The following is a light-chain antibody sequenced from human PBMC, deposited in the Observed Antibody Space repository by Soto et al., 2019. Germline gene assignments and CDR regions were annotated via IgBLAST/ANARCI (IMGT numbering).Light chain of an antibody. J-gene: IGKJ3*01. CDR2: GAS. Sequence: EIVLTQSPGTLSLSPGERATLSCRASQSVIGSSLAWYQRKPGQAPRLLIYGASNRATGIPDRFSGSGSGTDFTLTITSLGPEDFAVYFCQQYGTSPTTFGSGTNVDIK. V-gene: IGKV3-20*01. CDR3: QQYGTSPTT. CDR1: QSVIGSS.